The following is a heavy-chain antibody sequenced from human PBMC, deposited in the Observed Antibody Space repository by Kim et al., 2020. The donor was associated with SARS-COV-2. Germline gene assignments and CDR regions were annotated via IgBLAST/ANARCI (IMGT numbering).Heavy chain of an antibody. D-gene: IGHD3-10*01. J-gene: IGHJ4*02. CDR3: AKDGKGGITMVRGVYYYFDY. V-gene: IGHV3-23*01. CDR2: ISGSGGST. CDR1: GFTFSSYA. Sequence: GGSLRLSCAASGFTFSSYAMSWVRQAPGKGLEWVSAISGSGGSTYYADSVKGRFTISRDNSKNTLYLQMNSLRAEDTAVYYCAKDGKGGITMVRGVYYYFDYGGQGPLVTVS.